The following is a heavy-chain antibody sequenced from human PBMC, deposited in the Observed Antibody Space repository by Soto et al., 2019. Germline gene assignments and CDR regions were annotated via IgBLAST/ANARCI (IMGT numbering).Heavy chain of an antibody. CDR1: GFTVSSNY. V-gene: IGHV3-66*01. CDR2: IYSGGST. J-gene: IGHJ6*03. Sequence: GGSLRLSCAASGFTVSSNYMSWVRQAPGKGLEWVSVIYSGGSTYYADSVKGRFTISRDNSKNTLYLQMNSLRAEDTAVYYCARESIAAAGYYYYYMDVWGKGTTVTVSS. CDR3: ARESIAAAGYYYYYMDV. D-gene: IGHD6-13*01.